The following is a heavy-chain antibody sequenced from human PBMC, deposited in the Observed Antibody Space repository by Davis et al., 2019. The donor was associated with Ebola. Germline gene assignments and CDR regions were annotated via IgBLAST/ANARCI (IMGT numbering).Heavy chain of an antibody. CDR3: ARGTDGYNPGGYFDS. V-gene: IGHV5-51*01. J-gene: IGHJ4*02. D-gene: IGHD5-24*01. CDR1: GYSFANYW. CDR2: IWPGDSDT. Sequence: GESLKISCKGSGYSFANYWIGWVRQMPGKGLEWMGIIWPGDSDTRYSPSFQGQVTISADKSISTAYLQWSSLKASDTGMYYCARGTDGYNPGGYFDSWGQGTLVTVSS.